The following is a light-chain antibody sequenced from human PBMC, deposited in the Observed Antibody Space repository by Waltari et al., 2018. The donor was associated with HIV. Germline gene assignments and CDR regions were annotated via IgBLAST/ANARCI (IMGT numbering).Light chain of an antibody. CDR2: HSS. Sequence: DILLTQSPATISVSPGGRVTVSCRASQNVDDKLAWYQQKPGQSPSLLIYHSSVRAAGVPTRFGGAGSATNFTLTITSLQSEDFALYFCQQYHHWPPLTFGGGSRVELK. CDR3: QQYHHWPPLT. J-gene: IGKJ4*01. V-gene: IGKV3D-15*01. CDR1: QNVDDK.